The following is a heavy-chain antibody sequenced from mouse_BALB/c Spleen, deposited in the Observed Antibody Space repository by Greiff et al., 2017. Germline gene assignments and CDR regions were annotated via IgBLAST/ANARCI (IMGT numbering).Heavy chain of an antibody. D-gene: IGHD2-2*01. J-gene: IGHJ4*01. Sequence: EVKVVESGGGLVQPGGSLKLSCAASGFTFSSYGMSWVRQTPDKRLEWVATISSGGSYTYYPDSVKGRFTISRDNAKNTLYLQMSSLKSEDTAMYYCARQGLRDYYAMDYWGQGTSVTVSS. CDR2: ISSGGSYT. CDR3: ARQGLRDYYAMDY. V-gene: IGHV5-6*03. CDR1: GFTFSSYG.